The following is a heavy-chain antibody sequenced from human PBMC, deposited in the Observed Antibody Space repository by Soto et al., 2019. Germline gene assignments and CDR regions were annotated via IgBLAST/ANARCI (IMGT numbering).Heavy chain of an antibody. CDR2: ISYDGSNK. V-gene: IGHV3-30-3*01. Sequence: GGSLRLSCAASGFTFSTFAMHWVRQAPGKGLDWVAVISYDGSNKYYADSVKGRFTISRGNSKNTLYLQMNSLRGEDTAVYYCARDPAGGSGHYYLFDYWGQGTLVTVSS. D-gene: IGHD3-22*01. CDR3: ARDPAGGSGHYYLFDY. CDR1: GFTFSTFA. J-gene: IGHJ4*02.